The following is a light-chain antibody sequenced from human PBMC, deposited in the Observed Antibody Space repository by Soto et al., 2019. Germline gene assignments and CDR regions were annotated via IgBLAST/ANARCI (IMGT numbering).Light chain of an antibody. V-gene: IGKV3-20*01. Sequence: EIVLTQSPGTLSLSPGERATLSSRASQSVSSDLAWYHQKPGQAPRLFIYGASTRATGIPARFSGSGSGTDFTLTISRLEPEDFAVYYCQDYGSSAWTFGQGTKVDIK. CDR2: GAS. CDR3: QDYGSSAWT. CDR1: QSVSSD. J-gene: IGKJ1*01.